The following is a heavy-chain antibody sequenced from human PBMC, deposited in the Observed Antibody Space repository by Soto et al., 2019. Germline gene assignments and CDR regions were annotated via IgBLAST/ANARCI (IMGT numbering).Heavy chain of an antibody. Sequence: QVQLVQSGAEVKKPGASVKVSCKASGYTFTSYYMHWVRQAPGQGLEWMGIINPSGGSTSYAQKFQGRVTMTRDTSTITVYMELSSLRSEDTAVYYCATDGVYCTNGVCSEYYFDYWGQGTLVTVSS. J-gene: IGHJ4*02. CDR1: GYTFTSYY. CDR3: ATDGVYCTNGVCSEYYFDY. V-gene: IGHV1-46*01. D-gene: IGHD2-8*01. CDR2: INPSGGST.